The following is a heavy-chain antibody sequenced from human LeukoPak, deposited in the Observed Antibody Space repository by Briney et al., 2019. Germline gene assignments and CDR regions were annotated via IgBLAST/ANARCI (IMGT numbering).Heavy chain of an antibody. CDR2: INHSGST. CDR1: GGSFSGYY. Sequence: SETLSLTCAVYGGSFSGYYWSWIRQPPGKGLEWIGEINHSGSTNYNPSLKSRVTISVDTSKNQFSLKLSSVTAADTAVYYCARGLSGSYYLTYYYYMDVGGKGTTVTVSS. V-gene: IGHV4-34*01. D-gene: IGHD3-10*01. J-gene: IGHJ6*03. CDR3: ARGLSGSYYLTYYYYMDV.